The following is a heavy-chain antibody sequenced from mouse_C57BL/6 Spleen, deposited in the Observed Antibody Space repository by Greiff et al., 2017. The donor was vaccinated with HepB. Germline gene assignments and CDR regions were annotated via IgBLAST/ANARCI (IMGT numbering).Heavy chain of an antibody. Sequence: QVQLKESGAELVKPGASVKLSCKASGYTFTSYWMHWVKQRPGQGLEWIGMIHPNSGSTNYNEKFKSKATLTVDKSSSTAYMQLSSLTSEDSAVYYCARYGSSPYYAMDYWGQGTSVTVSS. CDR2: IHPNSGST. J-gene: IGHJ4*01. V-gene: IGHV1-64*01. CDR3: ARYGSSPYYAMDY. D-gene: IGHD1-1*01. CDR1: GYTFTSYW.